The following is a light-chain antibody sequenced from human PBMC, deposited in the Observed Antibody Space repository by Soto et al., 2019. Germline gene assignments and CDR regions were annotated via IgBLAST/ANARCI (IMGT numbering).Light chain of an antibody. CDR1: SSDVGGHDL. V-gene: IGLV2-8*01. CDR3: SLYAGNNNPYV. Sequence: QSVLTQPPSSSRSPGQSVTISCAGTSSDVGGHDLVSWYQQHPGKAPTLIIYEVTKRPSGVPDRFSGSKSANSASLTVSGLQAEDEADYYCSLYAGNNNPYVFGTGTKVTVL. CDR2: EVT. J-gene: IGLJ1*01.